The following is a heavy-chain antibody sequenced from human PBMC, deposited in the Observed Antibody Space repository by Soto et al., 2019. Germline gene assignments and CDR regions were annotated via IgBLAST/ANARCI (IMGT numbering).Heavy chain of an antibody. Sequence: QVQLVQSGAEVRKPGASVRVSCKASGYSFTSYGISWVRQAPGRGLEGMGWISAYTGDTKYTQNFQGRVTLTTDTSASTVYMDLGSLRSDDTAVYYCARTYSSGWSLSPSDYWGQGTLVTVSS. CDR3: ARTYSSGWSLSPSDY. CDR1: GYSFTSYG. CDR2: ISAYTGDT. J-gene: IGHJ4*02. V-gene: IGHV1-18*04. D-gene: IGHD6-19*01.